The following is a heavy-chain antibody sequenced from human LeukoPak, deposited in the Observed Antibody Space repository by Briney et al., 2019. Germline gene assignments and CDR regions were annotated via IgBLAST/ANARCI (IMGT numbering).Heavy chain of an antibody. V-gene: IGHV2-5*01. CDR1: GFSLSTYGVG. Sequence: GSGPTLVKPTQTLTLTCTFSGFSLSTYGVGVGWIRQPPGKALEWLALIYWHDDKRYSPSLKSRLTIAKATSKDQVVLTMTDMDPVDTATFYCARMNSSGPIDYWGQGTLVTVS. CDR2: IYWHDDK. D-gene: IGHD3-22*01. CDR3: ARMNSSGPIDY. J-gene: IGHJ4*02.